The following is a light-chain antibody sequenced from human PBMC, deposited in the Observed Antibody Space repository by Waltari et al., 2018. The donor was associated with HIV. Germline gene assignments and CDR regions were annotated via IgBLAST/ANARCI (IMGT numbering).Light chain of an antibody. V-gene: IGKV1-17*01. CDR3: LQDSDYPWT. J-gene: IGKJ1*01. Sequence: DIQMTQSPSSLSASIGDSVTITCRASQGFRDKLGWYQQKAGKAPQRLIYGASNLQSGVPSRFSGSRSGTEFTLTIISLQPEDFATYYCLQDSDYPWTFGQGTKVEIK. CDR2: GAS. CDR1: QGFRDK.